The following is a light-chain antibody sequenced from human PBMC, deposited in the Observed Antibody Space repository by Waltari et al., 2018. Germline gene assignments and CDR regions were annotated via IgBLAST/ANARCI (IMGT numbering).Light chain of an antibody. CDR1: STDVGGYKY. J-gene: IGLJ2*01. V-gene: IGLV2-14*03. CDR2: DVS. CDR3: SSYTSSSTFVV. Sequence: QSALTQPASVSGSPGQSIPLSCTGPSTDVGGYKYVSWYQQHPGKAPKLMIYDVSNRPSGVSNRFSGSKSGNTASLTISGLQAEDEADYYCSSYTSSSTFVVFGGGTKLTVL.